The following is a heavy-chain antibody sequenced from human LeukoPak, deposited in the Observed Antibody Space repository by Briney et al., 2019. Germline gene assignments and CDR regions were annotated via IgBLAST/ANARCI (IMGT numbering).Heavy chain of an antibody. CDR3: ARSLNDYGGNGGAFDI. CDR1: GGSVSGGSYY. Sequence: SETLSLTCTVSGGSVSGGSYYWSWIRQPPGKGLEWIGYIYYSGSTNYNPSLKSRVTISVDTSKNQFSLKLSSVTAADTAVYYCARSLNDYGGNGGAFDIWGQGTMVTVSS. J-gene: IGHJ3*02. CDR2: IYYSGST. V-gene: IGHV4-61*01. D-gene: IGHD4-23*01.